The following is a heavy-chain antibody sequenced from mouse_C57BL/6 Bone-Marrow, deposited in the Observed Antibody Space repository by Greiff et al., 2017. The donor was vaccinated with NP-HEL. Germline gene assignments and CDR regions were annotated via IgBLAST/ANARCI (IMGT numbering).Heavy chain of an antibody. D-gene: IGHD2-1*01. Sequence: EVKLVESGGGLVKPGGSLKLSCAASGFTFSDYYMYWVRQTPEKRLEWVAYISNGGGSTYYPDTVKGRFTIARDKAKNTLYLQMSRLKSEDTAMYYCARDGNYAEAYWGQGTLVTVSA. V-gene: IGHV5-12*01. J-gene: IGHJ3*01. CDR3: ARDGNYAEAY. CDR1: GFTFSDYY. CDR2: ISNGGGST.